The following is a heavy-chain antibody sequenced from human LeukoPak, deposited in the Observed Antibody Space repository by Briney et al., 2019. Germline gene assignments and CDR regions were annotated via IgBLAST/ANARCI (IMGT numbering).Heavy chain of an antibody. D-gene: IGHD3-3*01. J-gene: IGHJ5*02. CDR2: IDPESGER. CDR1: GYTFTEMS. CDR3: ADFGVVTNWFDP. Sequence: GASVKVSCKVSGYTFTEMSIHWVGQTPGKGLEWLGGIDPESGERVYAQNFRGRVTMSEDTSTDTAYMEVSSLRSEDTAIYYCADFGVVTNWFDPWGQGTLVTVSS. V-gene: IGHV1-24*01.